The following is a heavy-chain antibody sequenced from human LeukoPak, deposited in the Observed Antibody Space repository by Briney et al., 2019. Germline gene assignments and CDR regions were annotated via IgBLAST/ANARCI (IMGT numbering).Heavy chain of an antibody. J-gene: IGHJ6*03. V-gene: IGHV1-46*01. CDR2: IKPSGGST. Sequence: GASVKVSCKASGYTFTSYYMHWVRQAPGQWLEWMGIIKPSGGSTNYAQKFQGRVTITRDTSTRTVYMALSSLRSEDTAVYYCARTITSLNYYYMDVRGKGTTVTVSS. D-gene: IGHD3-16*01. CDR1: GYTFTSYY. CDR3: ARTITSLNYYYMDV.